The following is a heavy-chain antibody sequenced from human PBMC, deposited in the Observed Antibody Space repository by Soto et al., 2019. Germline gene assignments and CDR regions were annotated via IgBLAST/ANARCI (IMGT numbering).Heavy chain of an antibody. J-gene: IGHJ4*02. V-gene: IGHV1-18*04. CDR2: ISAYNGNT. D-gene: IGHD2-8*01. CDR1: GYTFTSYG. CDR3: ARDTYCTSGVCYRGSFDY. Sequence: ASVKVSCKASGYTFTSYGISWVRQAPGQGLEWMGWISAYNGNTNYAQKLQGRVTMTTDTSTSTAYMELRSLRSDDTAVYYCARDTYCTSGVCYRGSFDYWGQGTLVTVSS.